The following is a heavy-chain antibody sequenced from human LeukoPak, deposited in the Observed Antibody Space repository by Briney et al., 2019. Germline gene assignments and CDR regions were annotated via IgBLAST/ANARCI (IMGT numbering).Heavy chain of an antibody. CDR2: TFCTSKCYN. CDR1: GYSLFSNGVA. D-gene: IGHD1-1*01. Sequence: SQTLSLTSAISGYSLFSNGVAWNWIRQSPLRGLEWLGRTFCTSKCYNEYAVYVRSRVTINPDTSKNQFSLQLSSLTPADSAIYYCARGHNSAFDIWGQGTMVTVSS. CDR3: ARGHNSAFDI. J-gene: IGHJ3*02. V-gene: IGHV6-1*01.